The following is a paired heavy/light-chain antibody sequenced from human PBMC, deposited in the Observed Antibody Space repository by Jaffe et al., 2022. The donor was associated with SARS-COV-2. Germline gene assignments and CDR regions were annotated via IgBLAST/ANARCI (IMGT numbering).Light chain of an antibody. V-gene: IGKV1-8*01. Sequence: AIRMTQSPSSFSASTGDRVTITCRASQGISSYLAWYQQKPGKAPKLLIYAASTLQSGVPSRFSGSGSGTDFTLTISCLQSEDFATYYCQQYYSYPPAFGQGTKVEIK. CDR2: AAS. J-gene: IGKJ1*01. CDR1: QGISSY. CDR3: QQYYSYPPA.
Heavy chain of an antibody. Sequence: QVQLVQSGSELKKPGASVKVSCKASGYTFTSYAMNWVRQAPGQGLEWMGWINTNTGNPTYAQGFTGRFVFSLDTSVSTAYLQISSLKAEDTAVYYCARKGARYGDYVGQAAINWFDPWGQGTLVTVSS. V-gene: IGHV7-4-1*02. CDR3: ARKGARYGDYVGQAAINWFDP. CDR2: INTNTGNP. D-gene: IGHD4-17*01. J-gene: IGHJ5*02. CDR1: GYTFTSYA.